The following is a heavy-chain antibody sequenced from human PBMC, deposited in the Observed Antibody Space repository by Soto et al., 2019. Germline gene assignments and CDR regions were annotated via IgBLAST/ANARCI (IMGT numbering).Heavy chain of an antibody. CDR3: TKGGSWTGFDY. D-gene: IGHD1-26*01. Sequence: ASVKVSCKASGYSFTGYFLHWVRQAPGQGLEWMGRINPSGGETDYAQKFQGWVTMTRETSISTAYMELRRLKSNDTAVYYCTKGGSWTGFDYWGQGTLVTVSS. J-gene: IGHJ4*02. CDR1: GYSFTGYF. V-gene: IGHV1-2*04. CDR2: INPSGGET.